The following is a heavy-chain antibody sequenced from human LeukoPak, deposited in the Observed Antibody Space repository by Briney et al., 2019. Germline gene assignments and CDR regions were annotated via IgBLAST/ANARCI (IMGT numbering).Heavy chain of an antibody. D-gene: IGHD6-13*01. V-gene: IGHV4-38-2*01. CDR1: GYSISSGYY. Sequence: SETLSLTXAVSGYSISSGYYWGWIRQPPGKGLEWLGSIYHSGSTYYNPSLKSRVTISVDTSKNQFSLKLSSVTAADTAVYYCASLSSWYGVYYYYYMDVWGKGTTVTVSS. J-gene: IGHJ6*03. CDR2: IYHSGST. CDR3: ASLSSWYGVYYYYYMDV.